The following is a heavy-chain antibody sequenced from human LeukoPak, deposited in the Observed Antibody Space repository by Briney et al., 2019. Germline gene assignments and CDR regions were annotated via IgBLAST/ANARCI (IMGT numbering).Heavy chain of an antibody. D-gene: IGHD2-15*01. CDR1: GFTFSSYA. Sequence: GGSLRLSCAASGFTFSSYAMSWVRQAPGKGLEWVSVISGGGVSTYYADSVKGRFTISRDNSKNTLYLQMNSLRAEDTAVYYCAKGLPSGNSFDYWGQGTLVTVSS. CDR2: ISGGGVST. J-gene: IGHJ4*02. V-gene: IGHV3-23*01. CDR3: AKGLPSGNSFDY.